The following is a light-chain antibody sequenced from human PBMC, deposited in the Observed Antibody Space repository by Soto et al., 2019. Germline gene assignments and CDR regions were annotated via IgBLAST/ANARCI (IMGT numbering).Light chain of an antibody. CDR2: EGN. J-gene: IGLJ1*01. CDR1: SSDIGGYYL. CDR3: CSFAGSSTYV. Sequence: QSALTQPAFVSLSPGQSITISCTGTSSDIGGYYLVSWYQQRPGKAPNLIIYEGNKRPSGVSNRFSASKSGNTASLTISGLRAEDEADYYCCSFAGSSTYVFGPGTKV. V-gene: IGLV2-23*01.